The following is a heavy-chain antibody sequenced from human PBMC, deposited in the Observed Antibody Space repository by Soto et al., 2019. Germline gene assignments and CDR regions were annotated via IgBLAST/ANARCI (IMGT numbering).Heavy chain of an antibody. CDR3: ATGTAGDSSGYWVY. J-gene: IGHJ4*02. CDR1: GGTFSSYA. CDR2: IIPVLGTE. V-gene: IGHV1-69*01. Sequence: QVQLVQSGAEVKKPGSSVKVSCRASGGTFSSYAINWVRQAPGQGLEWMGGIIPVLGTEDYSQKFQGRVTITADESTSTAYMELSSLRSEDAAVYYCATGTAGDSSGYWVYWGQGTLVPVSS. D-gene: IGHD3-22*01.